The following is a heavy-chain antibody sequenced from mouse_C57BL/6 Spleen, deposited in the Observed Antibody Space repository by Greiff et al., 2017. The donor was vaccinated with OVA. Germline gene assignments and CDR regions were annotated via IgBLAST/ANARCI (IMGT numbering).Heavy chain of an antibody. CDR2: IWGVGST. V-gene: IGHV2-6*01. J-gene: IGHJ3*01. CDR1: GFSLTSYG. Sequence: VQLKESGPGLVAPSQSLSITCTVSGFSLTSYGVDWVRQSPGKGLEWLGVIWGVGSTNYNSALKSRLSISKDNSKSQVFLKMNRLQTDDTAMYYCASGGGSAWFAYWGQGTLVTVSA. CDR3: ASGGGSAWFAY.